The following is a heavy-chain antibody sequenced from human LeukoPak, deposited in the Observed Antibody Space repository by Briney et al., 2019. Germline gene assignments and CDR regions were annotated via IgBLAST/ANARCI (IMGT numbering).Heavy chain of an antibody. D-gene: IGHD6-19*01. Sequence: PGGSLRLSCAASGLTVTSKYMAWVRQAPGEGLKWVSFINSGGTTNYADSVKGRFTISRDYSKNTLYLQMNSLRAEDTAVYYCATIVSDSSGWYHFDHWGQGALVTVSS. CDR2: INSGGTT. V-gene: IGHV3-66*01. J-gene: IGHJ4*02. CDR1: GLTVTSKY. CDR3: ATIVSDSSGWYHFDH.